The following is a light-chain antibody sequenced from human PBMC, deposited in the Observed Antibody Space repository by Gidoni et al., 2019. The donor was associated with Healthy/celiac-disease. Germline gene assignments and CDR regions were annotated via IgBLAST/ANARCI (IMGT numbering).Light chain of an antibody. V-gene: IGKV1-5*03. Sequence: DIQMTQSPSTLSASVGDRVTITCRASQSISSHLAWYQQKPGKAPKLLIYKASSLESGVPSRFSGSGSGTEFTLTISSLQPDDFATYYCQQYNSYSKTFGQGTKVEIK. CDR1: QSISSH. CDR2: KAS. J-gene: IGKJ1*01. CDR3: QQYNSYSKT.